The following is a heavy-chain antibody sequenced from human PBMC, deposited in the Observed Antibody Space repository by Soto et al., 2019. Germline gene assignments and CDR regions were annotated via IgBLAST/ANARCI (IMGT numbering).Heavy chain of an antibody. V-gene: IGHV4-59*01. CDR1: GGSISSYY. D-gene: IGHD5-12*01. CDR2: IYYSGST. Sequence: PSETLSLTCTVSGGSISSYYWSWIRQPPGKGLEWIGYIYYSGSTNYNPSLKSRVTISVDTSKNQFSLKPSSVTAADTAVYYCASVGGDPSGYDPNYYYGMDVWGQGTTVTVSS. CDR3: ASVGGDPSGYDPNYYYGMDV. J-gene: IGHJ6*02.